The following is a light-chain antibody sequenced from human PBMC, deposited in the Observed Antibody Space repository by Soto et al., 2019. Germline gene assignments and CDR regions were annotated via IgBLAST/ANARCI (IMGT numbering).Light chain of an antibody. Sequence: DIQMTQSPSSLSASVGDRVTITCRASQGISNYLAWYQQKPGKVPKLLIYAASTLQSGVPSRFSGRGSGKDFTLTSSSLQPEDVATYSCQKYNRAPPLTFGGGTKVEIK. CDR2: AAS. J-gene: IGKJ4*01. CDR3: QKYNRAPPLT. V-gene: IGKV1-27*01. CDR1: QGISNY.